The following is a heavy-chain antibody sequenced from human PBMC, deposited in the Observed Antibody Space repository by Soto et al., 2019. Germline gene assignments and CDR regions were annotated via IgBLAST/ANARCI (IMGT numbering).Heavy chain of an antibody. V-gene: IGHV3-33*06. CDR1: GFTFSSYG. CDR2: MWYDGSNK. D-gene: IGHD3-10*01. Sequence: GSLRLSCAASGFTFSSYGMHWVRQAPGKGLEWVAVMWYDGSNKYYADSVKGPFTISRDNSKNTLYLQMNSLRAEDTAVYYCVKVFTMVRGVFYYGMDVWGQGTTVTVSS. J-gene: IGHJ6*02. CDR3: VKVFTMVRGVFYYGMDV.